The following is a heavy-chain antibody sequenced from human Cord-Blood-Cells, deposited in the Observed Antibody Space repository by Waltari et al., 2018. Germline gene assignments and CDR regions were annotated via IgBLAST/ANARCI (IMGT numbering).Heavy chain of an antibody. V-gene: IGHV3-23*01. D-gene: IGHD6-13*01. Sequence: SWVRQAPGKGLEWVSAISGSGGSTYYADSVKGRFTISRDNSKNTLYLQMNSLRAEDTAVYYCAKDPPGIAAAGTVSDWGQGTLVTISS. CDR3: AKDPPGIAAAGTVSD. CDR2: ISGSGGST. J-gene: IGHJ4*02.